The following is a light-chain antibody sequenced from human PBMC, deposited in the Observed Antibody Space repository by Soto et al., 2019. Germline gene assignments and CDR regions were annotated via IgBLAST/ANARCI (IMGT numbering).Light chain of an antibody. V-gene: IGKV1-5*01. Sequence: DIPMTQSPSTQSASVGDRVTITFRASQSSSSWLAWYQQKPGKAPKLLIYDASSLESGVPSRFSGSGSGTEFTLTISSLQPDDFATYYCQQYNSYSWTFGQGTKVDIK. CDR2: DAS. CDR1: QSSSSW. CDR3: QQYNSYSWT. J-gene: IGKJ1*01.